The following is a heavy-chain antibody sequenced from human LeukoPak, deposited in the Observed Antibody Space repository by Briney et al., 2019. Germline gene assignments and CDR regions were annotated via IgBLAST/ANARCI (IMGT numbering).Heavy chain of an antibody. D-gene: IGHD3-3*01. J-gene: IGHJ3*02. CDR1: GGSIRSSYYY. V-gene: IGHV4-39*07. Sequence: SETLSLTCTVSGGSIRSSYYYWGWIRQPPGKGLEWIGSIYDSGSTYYNPSLKSRVTISVDTSKNQFSLKLSSVTAADTAEYFCARVIGENVFDIWGQGTMVTVSS. CDR3: ARVIGENVFDI. CDR2: IYDSGST.